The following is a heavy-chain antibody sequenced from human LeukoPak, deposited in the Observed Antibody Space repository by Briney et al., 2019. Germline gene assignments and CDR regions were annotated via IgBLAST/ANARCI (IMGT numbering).Heavy chain of an antibody. CDR1: GGSISSYY. J-gene: IGHJ3*02. CDR2: IYTSGST. Sequence: SETLSLTCTVSGGSISSYYWSWIRQPAGKGLEWIGRIYTSGSTNYNPSLKSRVTMSVDTSKNQFSLKLSSVTAADTAVYYCAGGKRTSTGVWAFDIWGQGTMVTVSS. V-gene: IGHV4-4*07. D-gene: IGHD7-27*01. CDR3: AGGKRTSTGVWAFDI.